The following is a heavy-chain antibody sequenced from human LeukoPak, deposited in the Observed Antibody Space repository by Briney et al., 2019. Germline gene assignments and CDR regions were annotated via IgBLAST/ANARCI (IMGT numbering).Heavy chain of an antibody. J-gene: IGHJ3*01. CDR1: GGSINSGSHY. CDR3: ARGNWNYLKI. Sequence: PSETLSLTCTVSGGSINSGSHYWGWLRRPPGKGLEWIGSIYYTGKTYYNPSLKSRATMSVDTSKNHFSLKLSSVTAADTAVYYCARGNWNYLKIWGQGTMVTVSS. V-gene: IGHV4-39*01. D-gene: IGHD1-7*01. CDR2: IYYTGKT.